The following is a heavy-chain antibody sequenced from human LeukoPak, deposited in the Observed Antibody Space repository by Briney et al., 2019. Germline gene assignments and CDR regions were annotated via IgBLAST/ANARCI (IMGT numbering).Heavy chain of an antibody. J-gene: IGHJ4*02. CDR2: MYYSGTT. CDR3: ARGSVPAAVVFDY. Sequence: SETLSLTCTVSGGSVSSGSYYWSWIRQPPGKGLEWIGYMYYSGTTNYNPSLKSRVTISVDTSKNQFSLKLSSVTPADTAVYYCARGSVPAAVVFDYWGQGTLVTVSS. D-gene: IGHD2-2*01. V-gene: IGHV4-61*01. CDR1: GGSVSSGSYY.